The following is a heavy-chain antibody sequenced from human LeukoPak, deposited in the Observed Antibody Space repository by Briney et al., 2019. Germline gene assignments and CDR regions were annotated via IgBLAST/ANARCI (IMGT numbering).Heavy chain of an antibody. CDR3: ARGGVEPASDY. J-gene: IGHJ4*02. CDR1: GGSISSYY. V-gene: IGHV4-59*08. CDR2: LYYSGST. Sequence: SETLSLTCTVSGGSISSYYWSWIRQPPGKGLEWIGYLYYSGSTKYNPSLKSRVTISVDTSKNQFSLRLSSVTAADTAVYYCARGGVEPASDYWGQGTLVTVSS. D-gene: IGHD1-26*01.